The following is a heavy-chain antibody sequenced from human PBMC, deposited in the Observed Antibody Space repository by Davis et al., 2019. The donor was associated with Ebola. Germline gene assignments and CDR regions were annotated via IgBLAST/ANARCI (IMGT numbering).Heavy chain of an antibody. Sequence: SVQDTCKASPGTLLSYPISSVRPPPCQRLAWMGGIYPIFGTANYAQKFQGRLTITADKSTGTAYMKLSSLRSEDTAVYYCARVSRAARIHLDYWGQGTLVTVSS. D-gene: IGHD6-6*01. J-gene: IGHJ4*02. CDR2: IYPIFGTA. CDR1: PGTLLSYP. CDR3: ARVSRAARIHLDY. V-gene: IGHV1-69*06.